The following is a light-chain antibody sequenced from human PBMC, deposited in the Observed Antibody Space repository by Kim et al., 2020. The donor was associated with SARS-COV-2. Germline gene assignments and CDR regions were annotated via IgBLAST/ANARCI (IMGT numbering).Light chain of an antibody. CDR1: QSVSTN. Sequence: EIVMTQSPGTLSVSPGERATLSCRASQSVSTNLAWYQQKPGQAPRLLIYGASTRATGIPARFSGSGSETDFTLTISSLQSEDFAIYYCLQYNNWPPWTFGQGTKVDIK. CDR3: LQYNNWPPWT. CDR2: GAS. J-gene: IGKJ1*01. V-gene: IGKV3-15*01.